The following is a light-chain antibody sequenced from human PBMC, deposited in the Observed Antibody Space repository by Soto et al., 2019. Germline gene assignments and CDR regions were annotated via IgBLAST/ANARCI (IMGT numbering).Light chain of an antibody. Sequence: DIQMTQSPSTLSASVGDRVTITCRASQSISSWLAWYQQKPGKAPKLLIYKASSLESGVPSRFSGSVSGTEFSLTISSLQPDDFATYCCQQYNSYFLAFGPGTKVDIK. V-gene: IGKV1-5*03. CDR2: KAS. CDR3: QQYNSYFLA. CDR1: QSISSW. J-gene: IGKJ3*01.